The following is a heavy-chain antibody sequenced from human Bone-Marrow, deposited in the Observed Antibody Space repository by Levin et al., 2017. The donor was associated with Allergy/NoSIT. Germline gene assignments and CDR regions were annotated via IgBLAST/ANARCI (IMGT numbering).Heavy chain of an antibody. CDR3: ARGGGADFRYDSGGLEY. V-gene: IGHV4-30-2*01. J-gene: IGHJ4*02. Sequence: SETLSLTCTVSGDSITRGGYSWTWIRHPPGKGLEWIGYIYHSGQPYYNPSLKGRVTISVDTSKNQFSLSLTSVTAADMAVYYCARGGGADFRYDSGGLEYWDQGTRVTVPS. D-gene: IGHD3-22*01. CDR2: IYHSGQP. CDR1: GDSITRGGYS.